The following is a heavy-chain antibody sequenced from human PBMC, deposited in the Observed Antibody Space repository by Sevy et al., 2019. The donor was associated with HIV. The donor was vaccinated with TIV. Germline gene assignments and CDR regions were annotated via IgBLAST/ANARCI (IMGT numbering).Heavy chain of an antibody. CDR3: AKSVDILNGAFDI. CDR1: GFTFSSYA. V-gene: IGHV3-23*01. J-gene: IGHJ3*02. CDR2: ISGRGGST. Sequence: GGSLRLSCAASGFTFSSYAMSWVRQAPGKGLEWVSAISGRGGSTYYADSVKGRFTISRDNSKNTLYLQMNSLRAEDTAVYYCAKSVDILNGAFDIWGQGTMVTVSS. D-gene: IGHD3-9*01.